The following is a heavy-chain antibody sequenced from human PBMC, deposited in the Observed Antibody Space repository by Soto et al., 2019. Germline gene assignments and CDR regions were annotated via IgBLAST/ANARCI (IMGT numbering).Heavy chain of an antibody. CDR3: AKDLASNYYDSSGSDY. D-gene: IGHD3-22*01. CDR1: GFTFSSYA. V-gene: IGHV3-23*01. CDR2: ISGSGGST. J-gene: IGHJ4*02. Sequence: GGSLRLSCAASGFTFSSYAMSWVRQAPGKGLEWVSAISGSGGSTYYADSVKGRFTISRDNSKNTLYLQMNSLRAEDTAVYYCAKDLASNYYDSSGSDYWGQGTLVTVSS.